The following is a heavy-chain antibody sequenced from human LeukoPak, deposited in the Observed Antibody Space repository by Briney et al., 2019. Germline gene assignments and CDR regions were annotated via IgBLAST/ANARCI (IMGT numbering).Heavy chain of an antibody. D-gene: IGHD3-16*01. V-gene: IGHV3-53*01. CDR3: ARGPGGDGWFDP. Sequence: GGSLRLSCAASGITVSDNYMSWVRQAPGKGLEWVSVIYSGGSTYYADSVKGRFTISRDNSKNTLYLQMNSLRAEDTAVYYYARGPGGDGWFDPWGQGTLVTVSS. CDR1: GITVSDNY. J-gene: IGHJ5*02. CDR2: IYSGGST.